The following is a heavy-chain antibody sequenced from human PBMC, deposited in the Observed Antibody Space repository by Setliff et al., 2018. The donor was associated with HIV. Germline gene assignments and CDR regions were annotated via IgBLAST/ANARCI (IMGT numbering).Heavy chain of an antibody. CDR1: GVSITSHY. V-gene: IGHV3-30*03. D-gene: IGHD1-1*01. Sequence: LSLTCAVSGVSITSHYWSWVRQAPGKGLEWVAAIIYDGSNEYYADSVKGRFTISRDNSKNTLSLQLNSLRLDDTAVYYCARDQRGGTWNDDFYFMDVWGKGTSVTVSS. CDR3: ARDQRGGTWNDDFYFMDV. CDR2: IIYDGSNE. J-gene: IGHJ6*03.